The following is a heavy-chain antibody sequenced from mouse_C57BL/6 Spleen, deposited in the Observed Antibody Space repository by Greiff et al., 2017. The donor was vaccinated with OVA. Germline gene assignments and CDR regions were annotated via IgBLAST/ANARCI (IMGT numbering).Heavy chain of an antibody. V-gene: IGHV1-15*01. CDR3: TRTLSTMVTSFAY. D-gene: IGHD2-2*01. J-gene: IGHJ3*01. Sequence: VQLVESGAELVRPGASVTLSCKASGYTFTDYEMHWVKQTPVHGLEWIGAIDPETGGTAYNQKFKGKAILTADKSSSTAYMELRSLTSEDSAVYYCTRTLSTMVTSFAYWGQGTLVTVSA. CDR1: GYTFTDYE. CDR2: IDPETGGT.